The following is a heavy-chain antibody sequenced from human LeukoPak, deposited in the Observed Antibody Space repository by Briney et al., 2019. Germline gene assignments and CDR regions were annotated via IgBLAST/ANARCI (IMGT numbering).Heavy chain of an antibody. CDR2: ISGSGGST. D-gene: IGHD3-22*01. Sequence: PGGTLRLSCAASGFTFSSYGMSWVRQAPGKGLEWVSAISGSGGSTYYADSVKGRFTISRDNSKNTLYLQMNSLRAEDTAVYYCAKDMSHYYDSPFDHWGQGTLVTVSS. CDR1: GFTFSSYG. CDR3: AKDMSHYYDSPFDH. V-gene: IGHV3-23*01. J-gene: IGHJ4*02.